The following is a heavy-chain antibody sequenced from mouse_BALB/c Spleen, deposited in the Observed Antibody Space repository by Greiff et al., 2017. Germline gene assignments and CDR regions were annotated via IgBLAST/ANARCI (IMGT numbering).Heavy chain of an antibody. CDR3: ARGRYYGSSSYWYFDV. Sequence: EVQLQQSGPGLVKPSQSLSLTCTVTGYSITSDYAWNWIRQFPGNKLEWMGYISYSGSTSYNPSLKSRISITRDTSKNQFFLRLNSVTTEDTATYYCARGRYYGSSSYWYFDVWGAGTTVTVSS. J-gene: IGHJ1*01. CDR2: ISYSGST. V-gene: IGHV3-2*02. D-gene: IGHD1-1*01. CDR1: GYSITSDYA.